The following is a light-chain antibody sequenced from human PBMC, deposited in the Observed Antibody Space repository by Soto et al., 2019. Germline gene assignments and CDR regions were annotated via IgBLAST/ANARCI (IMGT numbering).Light chain of an antibody. CDR3: QQGWT. V-gene: IGKV1-5*01. Sequence: DIQMTQSPSTLSASVGDRVTITCRASQSISSWLAWYQQKPGKAPKLLIYDASSLESGVPSRFSGSGSGTEFTLPISSLQPDDFATYYCQQGWTFGQGTKV. CDR2: DAS. J-gene: IGKJ1*01. CDR1: QSISSW.